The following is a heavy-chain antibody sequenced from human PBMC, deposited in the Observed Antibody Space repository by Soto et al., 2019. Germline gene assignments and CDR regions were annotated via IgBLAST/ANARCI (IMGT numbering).Heavy chain of an antibody. D-gene: IGHD3-10*01. CDR2: IYHSGST. J-gene: IGHJ6*02. Sequence: SETLSLTCAGSGYSIRSGYYCGWIRQPPGKGLDWIGSIYHSGSTYYNPSLKSRVTISVDTSKNQFSLKLSSVTAADTAVYYCARHRINMVRGVIIGYYYGMDVWGQGTTVT. CDR1: GYSIRSGYY. V-gene: IGHV4-38-2*01. CDR3: ARHRINMVRGVIIGYYYGMDV.